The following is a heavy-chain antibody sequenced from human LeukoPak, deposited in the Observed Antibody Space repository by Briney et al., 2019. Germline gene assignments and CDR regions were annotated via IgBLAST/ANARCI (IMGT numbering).Heavy chain of an antibody. CDR3: ARVLTTWGNWYFDL. Sequence: SETLSLTCTVSGASLSSDYWSWIRLPPGEELEWIGYIYTSGTTSYNPSLKSRVTMSVDMSKNHVSLNLTSVTAADTAVYYCARVLTTWGNWYFDLWGRGTLVTVSS. CDR1: GASLSSDY. D-gene: IGHD7-27*01. CDR2: IYTSGTT. J-gene: IGHJ2*01. V-gene: IGHV4-4*09.